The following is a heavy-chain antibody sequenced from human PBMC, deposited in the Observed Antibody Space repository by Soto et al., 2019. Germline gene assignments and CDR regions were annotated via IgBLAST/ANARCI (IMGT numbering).Heavy chain of an antibody. CDR2: MNPNSGNT. CDR1: GYTFTSYD. D-gene: IGHD6-13*01. Sequence: ASVKVSCKASGYTFTSYDINWVRQATGQGFEYLGWMNPNSGNTGYVKKFQGRVTISRDNAKNSLYLEMNSLKVEDAALYYCARVKNAAIGNWYFDYWGQGTLVTVSS. J-gene: IGHJ4*02. V-gene: IGHV1-8*01. CDR3: ARVKNAAIGNWYFDY.